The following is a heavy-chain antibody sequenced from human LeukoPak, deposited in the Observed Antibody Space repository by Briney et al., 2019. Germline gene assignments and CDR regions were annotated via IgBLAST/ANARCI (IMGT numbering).Heavy chain of an antibody. J-gene: IGHJ6*03. CDR2: IYTSGST. Sequence: SETLSLTCTVSGGSISSYYWSWIRQPAGKGLEWSGRIYTSGSTNYNPSLKSRVTMSVDTSKNQFSLKLSSVTAADTAVYYCARHGLGSSGYYHYYYYMDVWGKGTTVTASS. CDR3: ARHGLGSSGYYHYYYYMDV. D-gene: IGHD3-22*01. CDR1: GGSISSYY. V-gene: IGHV4-4*07.